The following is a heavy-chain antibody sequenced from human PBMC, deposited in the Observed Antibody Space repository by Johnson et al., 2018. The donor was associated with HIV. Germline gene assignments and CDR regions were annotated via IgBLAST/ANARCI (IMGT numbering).Heavy chain of an antibody. CDR3: AKIMSKWSVDDDAFDV. D-gene: IGHD2-15*01. V-gene: IGHV3-30-3*02. J-gene: IGHJ3*01. Sequence: QVQLVESGGGVVQPGRSQRLSCAASGFPFRDSAMHWVRQAPGKGMEWVAVILFDGVYKHYAESVKGRFTISRDNAKNSLYLQMNSLRAEDTAVYYCAKIMSKWSVDDDAFDVWGQGTMVTVSS. CDR1: GFPFRDSA. CDR2: ILFDGVYK.